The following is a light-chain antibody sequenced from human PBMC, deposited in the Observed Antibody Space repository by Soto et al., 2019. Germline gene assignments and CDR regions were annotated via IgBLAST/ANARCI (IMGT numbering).Light chain of an antibody. CDR3: QQRSNWPPLT. V-gene: IGKV3-11*01. Sequence: EIVLTQSPATLSLSPGERATLSCRASQSISRYLAWYQQKPGQAPRLLIYEASNRATGIPARFSGSGSGTDFTLTISSLEPEDFAVYYWQQRSNWPPLTFGGGTKVEIK. CDR2: EAS. CDR1: QSISRY. J-gene: IGKJ4*01.